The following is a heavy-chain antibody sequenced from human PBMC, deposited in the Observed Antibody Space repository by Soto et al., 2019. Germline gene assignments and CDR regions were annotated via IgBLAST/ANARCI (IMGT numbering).Heavy chain of an antibody. D-gene: IGHD3-10*01. V-gene: IGHV1-3*01. CDR2: INAGNGNT. CDR1: GDTFTSYA. CDR3: AREGYYYGSGSYYLVY. J-gene: IGHJ4*02. Sequence: ASVKVSCKASGDTFTSYAMHWVRQAPGQRLEWMGWINAGNGNTKYSQKFQGRVTITRDTSASTAYMELSSLRSEDTAVYYCAREGYYYGSGSYYLVYWGQGTLVTVSS.